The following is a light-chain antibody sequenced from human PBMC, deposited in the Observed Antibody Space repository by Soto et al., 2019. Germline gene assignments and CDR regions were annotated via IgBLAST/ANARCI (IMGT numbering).Light chain of an antibody. V-gene: IGLV1-44*01. CDR3: PAWDDILTDSV. CDR2: RNN. J-gene: IGLJ1*01. CDR1: SSNIGRNT. Sequence: QSVLTQAPSASETPGQRVTISCSGGSSNIGRNTVNWYQQLPGTAPKLLIYRNNRRPSGVPDRFSGSKSGTSASLAISGLQSEDVSDYHRPAWDDILTDSVFGTGTMVTVL.